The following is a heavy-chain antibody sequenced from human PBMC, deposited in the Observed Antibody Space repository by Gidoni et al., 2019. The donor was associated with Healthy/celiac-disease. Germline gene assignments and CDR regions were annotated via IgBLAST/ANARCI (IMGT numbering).Heavy chain of an antibody. J-gene: IGHJ5*02. D-gene: IGHD3-10*01. CDR1: GGSFSGYY. V-gene: IGHV4-34*01. CDR3: ARERLLRMHYGSGSYRFDP. CDR2: INHSGST. Sequence: QVQLQQWGAGLLKPSETLSLTCAVYGGSFSGYYWSWIRQPPGKGLEWIGEINHSGSTNYNPSLKSRVTISVDTSKNQFSLKLSSVTAADTAVYYCARERLLRMHYGSGSYRFDPWGQGTLVTVSS.